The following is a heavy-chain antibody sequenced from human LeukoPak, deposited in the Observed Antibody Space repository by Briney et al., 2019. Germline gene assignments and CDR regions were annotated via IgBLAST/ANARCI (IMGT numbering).Heavy chain of an antibody. J-gene: IGHJ5*02. CDR2: IIPIFGTA. D-gene: IGHD3-16*01. V-gene: IGHV1-69*05. CDR1: GGTFSSYA. Sequence: GASVKVSCKASGGTFSSYAISWVRQAPGQGLEWMGGIIPIFGTANYAQKFQGRVTITTDESTSTAYMELSSLRSEDTAVYYCASWAHNWFDPWGQGTLVTVSS. CDR3: ASWAHNWFDP.